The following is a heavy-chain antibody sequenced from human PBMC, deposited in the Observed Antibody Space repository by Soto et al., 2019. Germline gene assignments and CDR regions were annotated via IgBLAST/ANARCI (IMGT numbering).Heavy chain of an antibody. V-gene: IGHV1-3*01. Sequence: QVQLVQSGAEVMKPGASVKVSCKVSGYTFTSFAMHWMRQPPGQSLEWMGWINGDNGNTKYSQSFQGRVTITRDRSASTACMELSGLRSEDTAVYYCARGGQKTAALFYWGQGTLVTVSS. J-gene: IGHJ4*02. CDR3: ARGGQKTAALFY. CDR2: INGDNGNT. D-gene: IGHD2-21*02. CDR1: GYTFTSFA.